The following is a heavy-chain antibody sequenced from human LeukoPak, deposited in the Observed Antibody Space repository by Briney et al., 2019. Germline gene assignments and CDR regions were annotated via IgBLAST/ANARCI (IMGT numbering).Heavy chain of an antibody. CDR2: ISYDGSNK. D-gene: IGHD3-10*01. CDR1: GFTFSSYA. Sequence: QSGGSLRLSCAASGFTFSSYAMHWVRQAPGKGLEWVAVISYDGSNKYYADSVKGRFTISRDNSKNTLYLQMNSLRAEDTAVYYCAKDKYYSSGTFFDYWGQGTLVTVSS. V-gene: IGHV3-30-3*01. J-gene: IGHJ4*02. CDR3: AKDKYYSSGTFFDY.